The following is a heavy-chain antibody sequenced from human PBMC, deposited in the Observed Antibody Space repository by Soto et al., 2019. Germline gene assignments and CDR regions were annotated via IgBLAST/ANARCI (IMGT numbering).Heavy chain of an antibody. V-gene: IGHV3-66*01. Sequence: GGSLRLSCAASGFTVSSNYMSWVRQAPGKGLEWVSVIYSGGSTYYADSVKGRFTISRDNSKNTLYLQMNSLRAEDTAVYYRARDLSGSYLYYYYGMDVWGQGTTVTVSS. J-gene: IGHJ6*02. CDR3: ARDLSGSYLYYYYGMDV. D-gene: IGHD1-26*01. CDR1: GFTVSSNY. CDR2: IYSGGST.